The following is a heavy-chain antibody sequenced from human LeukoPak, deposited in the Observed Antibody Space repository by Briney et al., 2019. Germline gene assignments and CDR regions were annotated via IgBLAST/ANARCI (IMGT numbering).Heavy chain of an antibody. V-gene: IGHV3-21*04. CDR3: AKDFCRAPRCPPLGFDP. CDR2: ISSSSSYI. Sequence: GGSLRLSCAASGFTFSSYSMNWVRQAPGKGLEWVSSISSSSSYIYYADSVKGRFTISRDNSRNTLYLQMNSLRAEDTAVYYCAKDFCRAPRCPPLGFDPWGQGTLVTVSS. D-gene: IGHD2-15*01. CDR1: GFTFSSYS. J-gene: IGHJ5*02.